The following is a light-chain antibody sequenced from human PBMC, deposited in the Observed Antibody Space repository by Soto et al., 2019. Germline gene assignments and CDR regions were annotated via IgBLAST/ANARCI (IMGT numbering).Light chain of an antibody. CDR2: AAS. Sequence: IQMPQTQYSLSASVGDRVTITCRASQSISSYLNWYQQKPGKAPKLLIYAASSLQSGVPSRFSGSGSGTDFTLTISILPPDDFATYCCQQYNSYWTFAQGTMPDI. CDR1: QSISSY. CDR3: QQYNSYWT. J-gene: IGKJ1*01. V-gene: IGKV1-39*01.